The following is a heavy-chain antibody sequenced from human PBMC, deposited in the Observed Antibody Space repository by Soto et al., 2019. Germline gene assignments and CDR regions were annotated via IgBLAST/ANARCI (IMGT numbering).Heavy chain of an antibody. D-gene: IGHD6-19*01. CDR2: IKQDGGDK. V-gene: IGHV3-7*04. CDR3: AGGTGWLSDL. CDR1: GFTFSNYW. J-gene: IGHJ5*02. Sequence: EVHLVESGGGLVQPGGSLRLSCAASGFTFSNYWMNWVRQAPGKGLEWVASIKQDGGDKYYVDSVKGRFTISRDNAKNPLYLQMSSLRADDTAVYYCAGGTGWLSDLWGQGTLVTVSS.